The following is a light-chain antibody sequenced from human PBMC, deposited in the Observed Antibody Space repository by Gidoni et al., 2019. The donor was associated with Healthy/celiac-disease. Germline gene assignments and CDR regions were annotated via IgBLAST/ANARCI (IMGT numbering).Light chain of an antibody. Sequence: DIQMTQSPSSLSASVGDRVTITCQASQDISNYLNWYQQKPGQAPKLLIYDASNLETGVPSRFSGSGSGTDFTFTISSLQPEDIATYYCQQYDNRPPITFGQGTRLEIK. J-gene: IGKJ5*01. CDR2: DAS. CDR3: QQYDNRPPIT. CDR1: QDISNY. V-gene: IGKV1-33*01.